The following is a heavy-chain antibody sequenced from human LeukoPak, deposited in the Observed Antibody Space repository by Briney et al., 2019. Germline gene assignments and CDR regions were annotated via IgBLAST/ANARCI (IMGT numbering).Heavy chain of an antibody. J-gene: IGHJ4*02. D-gene: IGHD6-19*01. Sequence: GGSLRLSCAASGFTFTTRWMNWVRQAPGKGLEWVSVIKEDGSEKLYVDSVKGRFTISRDNAKNSLYLQMDNLRAEDTAVYYCASGSGWTFEYWGQGTQVTVSS. CDR2: IKEDGSEK. CDR3: ASGSGWTFEY. CDR1: GFTFTTRW. V-gene: IGHV3-7*01.